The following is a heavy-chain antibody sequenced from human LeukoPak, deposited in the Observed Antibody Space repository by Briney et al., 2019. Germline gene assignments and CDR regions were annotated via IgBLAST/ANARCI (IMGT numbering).Heavy chain of an antibody. CDR1: GSISSYY. V-gene: IGHV4-4*09. Sequence: SETLSLTCTVSGSISSYYWSWIRQPPGKGLEWIGYIYTSGSTNYNPSLKSRVTISVDTSKNQFSLDLSSVTASDTAVYYCARTGHYSGSGPSWAFDIWGQGTMVTVSS. J-gene: IGHJ3*02. CDR3: ARTGHYSGSGPSWAFDI. D-gene: IGHD3-10*01. CDR2: IYTSGST.